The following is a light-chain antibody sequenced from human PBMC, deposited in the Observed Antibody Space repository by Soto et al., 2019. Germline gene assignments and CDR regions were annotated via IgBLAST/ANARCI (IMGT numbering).Light chain of an antibody. CDR1: SNDVGAYKY. CDR2: EVS. CDR3: SSYTSTSTL. Sequence: QSALTQPASVSGSPGQSITISCTGTSNDVGAYKYVFWYQQLPGKAPKLMIYEVSNRPSGVSNRFSGSKSGNTASLTISGLQAEDEADYYCSSYTSTSTLFGGGTKVTVL. J-gene: IGLJ3*02. V-gene: IGLV2-14*01.